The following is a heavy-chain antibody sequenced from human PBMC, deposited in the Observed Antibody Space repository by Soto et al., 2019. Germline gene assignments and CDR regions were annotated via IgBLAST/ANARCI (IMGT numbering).Heavy chain of an antibody. CDR2: IYYSGST. V-gene: IGHV4-61*01. CDR1: GGSVSSGSYY. D-gene: IGHD2-15*01. CDR3: ARTRGCSGGSCRHNWFDP. Sequence: QVQLQESGPGLVKPSETLSLTCTVSGGSVSSGSYYWSWIRQPPGKGLEWIGYIYYSGSTNYNPSLKSRVTISVDTSKNHFSLKLSSVTAADTAVYYCARTRGCSGGSCRHNWFDPWGQGTLVTVSS. J-gene: IGHJ5*02.